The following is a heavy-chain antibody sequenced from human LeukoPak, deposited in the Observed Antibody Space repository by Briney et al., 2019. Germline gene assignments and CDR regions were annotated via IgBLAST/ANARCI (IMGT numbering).Heavy chain of an antibody. Sequence: SETLSLTCAVSGYSISSGYYWGWIRQPPGKGLEWIGSIYHSGSTYYNPSLKSRVTISVDTSKNQFSLKQSSVTAADTAMYYCARLAGNWFDPWGQGTLVTVSS. D-gene: IGHD6-25*01. J-gene: IGHJ5*02. CDR3: ARLAGNWFDP. CDR2: IYHSGST. V-gene: IGHV4-38-2*01. CDR1: GYSISSGYY.